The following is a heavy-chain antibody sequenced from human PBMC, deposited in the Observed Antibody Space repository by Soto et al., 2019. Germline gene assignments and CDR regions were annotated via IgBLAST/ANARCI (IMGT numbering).Heavy chain of an antibody. J-gene: IGHJ6*02. V-gene: IGHV1-18*01. Sequence: GASVKVSCKASDYTFTRYGITWVRQAPGQGLEWMGWTSAYNGNTNYAQKFQGRVTMTRDTSTSTAYMELRSLRSDDTAVYYCARDGYCSSTSCYTQGGLYYYYGMDVWGPGTTVTVSS. CDR3: ARDGYCSSTSCYTQGGLYYYYGMDV. CDR2: TSAYNGNT. CDR1: DYTFTRYG. D-gene: IGHD2-2*02.